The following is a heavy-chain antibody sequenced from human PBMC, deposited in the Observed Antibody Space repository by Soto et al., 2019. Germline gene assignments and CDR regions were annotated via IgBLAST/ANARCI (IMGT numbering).Heavy chain of an antibody. J-gene: IGHJ4*02. V-gene: IGHV3-23*01. CDR3: AKDLAGGGVRGGCFDY. CDR2: ISGSGGST. CDR1: GFTFSSYA. D-gene: IGHD3-10*01. Sequence: PGGSLRLSCAASGFTFSSYAMSWVRQAPGKGLEWVSAISGSGGSTYYADSVKGRFTISRDNSKNTLYLQMNSLRAEDTAVYYCAKDLAGGGVRGGCFDYWGQGTLVTVSS.